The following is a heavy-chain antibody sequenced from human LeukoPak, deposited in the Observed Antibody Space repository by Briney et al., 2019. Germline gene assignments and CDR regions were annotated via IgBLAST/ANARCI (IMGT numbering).Heavy chain of an antibody. CDR3: AKETDVGYYDSGRKYFDY. Sequence: PGGSLRLSCAASGFTFSSYDMHWVRQAPGKGLEWVAVISYDGTNKYYAGSVKGRFTISRDNSKNTLYLQMNSLRAEGTAVYYCAKETDVGYYDSGRKYFDYWGQGTLVTVSS. D-gene: IGHD3-10*01. V-gene: IGHV3-30*18. J-gene: IGHJ4*02. CDR2: ISYDGTNK. CDR1: GFTFSSYD.